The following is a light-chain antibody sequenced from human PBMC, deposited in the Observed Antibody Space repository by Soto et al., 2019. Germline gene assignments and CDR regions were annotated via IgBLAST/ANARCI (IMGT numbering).Light chain of an antibody. J-gene: IGKJ4*01. CDR2: GAS. V-gene: IGKV3-20*01. CDR1: QSVSSRY. CDR3: QQYGHSVT. Sequence: EIVLTQSPVTLSLSPGERATLSCRASQSVSSRYLAWYQQKPGQSPRLLIFGASSRATGIPDRFSGSGSETDFTLNSSGLEREVFAVYHCQQYGHSVTFGGGTKVEIQ.